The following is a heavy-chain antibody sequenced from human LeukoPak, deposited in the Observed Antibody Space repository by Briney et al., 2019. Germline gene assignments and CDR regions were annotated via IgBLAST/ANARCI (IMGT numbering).Heavy chain of an antibody. Sequence: SGGSLRLSCAASGFTFSSYGMHWVRQAPGKGLEWVAFIRYDGSNKYYADSVKGRFTISRDNSKNTLYLQMNSLRAEDTAVYFCARAPYSGNYYGEYWGQGTLVTVSS. CDR1: GFTFSSYG. D-gene: IGHD1-26*01. V-gene: IGHV3-30*02. CDR2: IRYDGSNK. CDR3: ARAPYSGNYYGEY. J-gene: IGHJ4*02.